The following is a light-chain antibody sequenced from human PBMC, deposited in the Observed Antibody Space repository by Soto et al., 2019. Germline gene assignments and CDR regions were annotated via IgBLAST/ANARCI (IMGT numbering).Light chain of an antibody. CDR1: QTVRNNY. J-gene: IGKJ5*01. CDR3: QQYDSSPIT. V-gene: IGKV3-20*01. CDR2: DAS. Sequence: EFVLTQSPGTLSLSPGERATLSCRASQTVRNNYLAWYQQKPGQAPRLLIYDASSRATGIPDRFSGSGSGTDFTLTISRLEPEDFAVYYCQQYDSSPITFGQGTRLEI.